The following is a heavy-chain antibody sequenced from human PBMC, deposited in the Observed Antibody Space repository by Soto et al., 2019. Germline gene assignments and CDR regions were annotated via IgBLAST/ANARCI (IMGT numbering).Heavy chain of an antibody. V-gene: IGHV4-59*01. CDR1: GGSISSYY. Sequence: SETLSLICPVSGGSISSYYWSWIRQPPGKGLEWVGYIYYSGSPHDHPSLKSRVHVSVDTSETPFSLGLTSVTAADTAVDYCASDQLPYGMDVWGQGTTVTVSS. CDR2: IYYSGSP. CDR3: ASDQLPYGMDV. J-gene: IGHJ6*02.